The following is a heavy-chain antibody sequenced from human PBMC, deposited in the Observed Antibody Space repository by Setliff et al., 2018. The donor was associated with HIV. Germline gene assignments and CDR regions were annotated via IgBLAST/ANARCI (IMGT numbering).Heavy chain of an antibody. CDR1: GYSISSGYY. D-gene: IGHD1-26*01. Sequence: PSETLSLTCAVSGYSISSGYYWAWIRQSPGKGLDWIGSIHHSGTTYYNPSLKSRVTISVDTTTNQVSLQVNSVTAVDTAVYYCARVPHRVVGTTTLLYHFDYWGLGTLVTVPQ. CDR3: ARVPHRVVGTTTLLYHFDY. CDR2: IHHSGTT. J-gene: IGHJ4*02. V-gene: IGHV4-38-2*01.